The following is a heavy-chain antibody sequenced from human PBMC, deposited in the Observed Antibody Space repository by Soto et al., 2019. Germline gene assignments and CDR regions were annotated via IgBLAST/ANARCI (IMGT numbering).Heavy chain of an antibody. CDR1: GFTFSSYG. Sequence: QVQLVESGGGVVQPGRSLRLSCAASGFTFSSYGMHWVRQAPGKGLEWVAVIWYDGSNKYYADSVKGRFTISRDNSMNTLYLQMNSLRAEDTAVYYCASEYCSGDSCYYYGMDVWGQGTTVTVSS. CDR3: ASEYCSGDSCYYYGMDV. D-gene: IGHD2-15*01. CDR2: IWYDGSNK. V-gene: IGHV3-33*01. J-gene: IGHJ6*02.